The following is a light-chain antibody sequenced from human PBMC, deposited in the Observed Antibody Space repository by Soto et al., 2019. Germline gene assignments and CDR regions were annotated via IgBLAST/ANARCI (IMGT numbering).Light chain of an antibody. CDR2: RNN. Sequence: ALTQSPSASGTPWQSVAISCTGSSSNIGSNYVYWYQQLPGTAPKLLIYRNNQRPSGVPDRFSGSKSGTSASLAISGLRSEDEADYYCAAWDDSLSGAYVFGTGTKVTVL. J-gene: IGLJ1*01. CDR1: SSNIGSNY. V-gene: IGLV1-47*01. CDR3: AAWDDSLSGAYV.